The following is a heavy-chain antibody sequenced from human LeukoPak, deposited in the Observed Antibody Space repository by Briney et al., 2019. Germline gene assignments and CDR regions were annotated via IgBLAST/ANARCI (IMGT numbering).Heavy chain of an antibody. J-gene: IGHJ4*02. Sequence: GESLKISCMASGYSFTSYWIAWVRQMPGKGIEWIGIIYPGDSDTIYSPSFEGQVTISADKSISTAYLQWSSLKASDTAMYYCARWHSSGYSDYWGQGTLVTVSS. V-gene: IGHV5-51*01. CDR3: ARWHSSGYSDY. D-gene: IGHD3-22*01. CDR1: GYSFTSYW. CDR2: IYPGDSDT.